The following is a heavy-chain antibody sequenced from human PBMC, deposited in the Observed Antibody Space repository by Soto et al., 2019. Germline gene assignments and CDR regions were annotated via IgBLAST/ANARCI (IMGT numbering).Heavy chain of an antibody. V-gene: IGHV3-30*18. CDR1: GFTFSSYG. CDR3: AKVEVSSSWYSDPESFDY. CDR2: ISYDGSNK. Sequence: ESGGGVVQPGRSLRLSCAASGFTFSSYGMHWVRQAPGKGLEWVAVISYDGSNKYYADSVKGRFTISRDNSKNTLYLQMNSLRAEDTAVYYCAKVEVSSSWYSDPESFDYWGQGTLVTVSS. D-gene: IGHD6-13*01. J-gene: IGHJ4*02.